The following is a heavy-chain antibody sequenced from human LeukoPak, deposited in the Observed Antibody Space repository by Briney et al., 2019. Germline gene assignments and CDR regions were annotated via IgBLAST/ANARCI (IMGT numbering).Heavy chain of an antibody. D-gene: IGHD6-13*01. J-gene: IGHJ4*02. CDR1: GGSISSSSYY. V-gene: IGHV4-39*01. Sequence: SETLSLTCTVSGGSISSSSYYWGWIRQPPGKGLEWIGSIYYSGSTYYNPPLKSRVTISVDTSKNQFSLKLSSVTAADTAVYYCARHGPRYSSSWYLVYWGQGTLVTVSS. CDR2: IYYSGST. CDR3: ARHGPRYSSSWYLVY.